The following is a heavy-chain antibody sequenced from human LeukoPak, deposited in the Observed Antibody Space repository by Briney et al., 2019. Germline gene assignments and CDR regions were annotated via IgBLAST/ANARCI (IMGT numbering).Heavy chain of an antibody. V-gene: IGHV1-2*02. Sequence: ASVKVSCKASGYTFTGYYMHWVRQAPGQGLEWMGWINPNSGGTNYAQKFQGRVTMTRDTSISTAYMELSRLRSDDTAVYYCARDVRRKDYYDSSGYYFVYWGQGTLVTVSS. D-gene: IGHD3-22*01. J-gene: IGHJ4*02. CDR1: GYTFTGYY. CDR3: ARDVRRKDYYDSSGYYFVY. CDR2: INPNSGGT.